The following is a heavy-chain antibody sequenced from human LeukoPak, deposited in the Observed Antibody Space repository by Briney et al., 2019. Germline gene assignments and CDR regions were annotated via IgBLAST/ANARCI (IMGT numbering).Heavy chain of an antibody. J-gene: IGHJ3*02. CDR2: MNPNSGNT. V-gene: IGHV1-8*03. D-gene: IGHD2-15*01. Sequence: ASVKVSCKASGYTFTSYDINWVRQATGQGLEWMGWMNPNSGNTGYAQKFQGRVTITRNTSISTAYMELSSLRSEDTAVYYCARLVSGLEDDAFDIWGQGTMVTVSS. CDR1: GYTFTSYD. CDR3: ARLVSGLEDDAFDI.